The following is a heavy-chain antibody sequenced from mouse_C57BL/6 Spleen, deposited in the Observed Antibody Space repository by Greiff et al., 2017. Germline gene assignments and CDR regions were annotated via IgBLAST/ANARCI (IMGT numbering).Heavy chain of an antibody. J-gene: IGHJ2*01. CDR2: INPSSGYT. CDR3: ARDYGRLYCFDC. CDR1: GYTFTSYW. Sequence: VQLVESGAELAKPGASVKLSCKASGYTFTSYWMHWVKQRPGQGLEWIGYINPSSGYTKYNQKFKDKATLATDKSSNTAYMQLSSLSYEDSAVYCCARDYGRLYCFDCWGRGTTLTDSS. V-gene: IGHV1-7*01. D-gene: IGHD1-1*01.